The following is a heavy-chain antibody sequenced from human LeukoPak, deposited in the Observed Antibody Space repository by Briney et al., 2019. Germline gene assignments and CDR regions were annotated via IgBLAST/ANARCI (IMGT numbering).Heavy chain of an antibody. V-gene: IGHV5-51*01. J-gene: IGHJ4*02. Sequence: GESLKISCKGSGYGFTSYWIGWVRQMPGKGLEWMGIIYPGDSDARYSPSFQGQVTISADKSISTAYLQWSSLKASDTAMYYCARAPEYYDSSAIFDYWGQGTLVPVSS. CDR1: GYGFTSYW. D-gene: IGHD3-22*01. CDR2: IYPGDSDA. CDR3: ARAPEYYDSSAIFDY.